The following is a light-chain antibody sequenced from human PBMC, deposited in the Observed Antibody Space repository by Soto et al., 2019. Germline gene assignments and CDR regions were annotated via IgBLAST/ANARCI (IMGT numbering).Light chain of an antibody. V-gene: IGKV3-11*01. CDR3: QQRSNWLRT. Sequence: EIVLTQSPATLSLSPGERATLSCRASQSVSSYLAWYQQKPGQAPRLLIYDASNRATGIPARFSGSGSGTDFTLTISSLEPEDFAVYYCQQRSNWLRTFGQGTKLAIK. J-gene: IGKJ2*01. CDR2: DAS. CDR1: QSVSSY.